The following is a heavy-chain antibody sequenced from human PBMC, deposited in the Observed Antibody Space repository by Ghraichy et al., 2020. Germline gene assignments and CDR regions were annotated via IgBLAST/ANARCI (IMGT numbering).Heavy chain of an antibody. CDR3: ATSGSSWPFDC. D-gene: IGHD6-13*01. Sequence: ASVKVSCKVSGYTFTSSSMNWVRQAPGQGLEWMGWLNTNNGNTTYAQDFTGRFVITLDTSVSTAYLQISSLKTEDTAVYYCATSGSSWPFDCWGQGTLVTVSS. J-gene: IGHJ4*02. CDR2: LNTNNGNT. CDR1: GYTFTSSS. V-gene: IGHV7-4-1*02.